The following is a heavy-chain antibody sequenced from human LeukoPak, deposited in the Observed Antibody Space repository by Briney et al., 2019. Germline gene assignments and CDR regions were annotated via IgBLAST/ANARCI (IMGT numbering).Heavy chain of an antibody. Sequence: SETLSLTCTVSGGSISSYYWSWIRQPPGKGLEWIGYIYYSGSTNYNPSLKSRVTISVDTSKNQFSLRLSSVTAADTAVYYCARAVGGYYGSATPGWGQGTLVTVSS. CDR3: ARAVGGYYGSATPG. V-gene: IGHV4-59*01. D-gene: IGHD3-10*01. CDR1: GGSISSYY. J-gene: IGHJ4*02. CDR2: IYYSGST.